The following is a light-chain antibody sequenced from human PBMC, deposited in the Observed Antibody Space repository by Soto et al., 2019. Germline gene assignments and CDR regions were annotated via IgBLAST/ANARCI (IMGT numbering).Light chain of an antibody. CDR2: EVS. Sequence: QSALTQPASVSGSPGQSITISCTGTSSDVGSYNLVSWYQQHPGKAPKLMIYEVSKRPSGVSNRFSGSKSGNAASLTISGLQAEDEVDYYCCSYAVSSTPQYVFGTGTKLTVL. V-gene: IGLV2-23*02. CDR1: SSDVGSYNL. J-gene: IGLJ1*01. CDR3: CSYAVSSTPQYV.